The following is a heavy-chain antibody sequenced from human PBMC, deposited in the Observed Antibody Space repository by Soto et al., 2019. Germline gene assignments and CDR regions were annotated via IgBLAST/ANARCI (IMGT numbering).Heavy chain of an antibody. CDR2: INHSGST. Sequence: QVQLQQWGAGLLKPSETLSLTCAVYGGSFSDYDWAWVRQPPGKGLEWIGEINHSGSTYYHPSLKSRVTISIDTPKKQFSLKLRSVTAADTAVYYCASNVQATMVDYWGQGTLVFVSS. V-gene: IGHV4-34*01. CDR1: GGSFSDYD. CDR3: ASNVQATMVDY. J-gene: IGHJ4*02. D-gene: IGHD3-10*01.